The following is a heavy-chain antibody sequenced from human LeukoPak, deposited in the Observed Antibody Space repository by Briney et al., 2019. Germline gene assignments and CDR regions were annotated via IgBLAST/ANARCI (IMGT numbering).Heavy chain of an antibody. CDR2: IYYSGST. CDR3: ARVQPATAIGY. D-gene: IGHD2-21*02. V-gene: IGHV4-59*01. Sequence: SETLSLTCTVSGGSISRYYWSWIRQPPGKGLEWIGYIYYSGSTNYNPSLKSRVTISVDTPKNQFSLKLSSVTAADTAVYYCARVQPATAIGYWGQGTLVTVSS. J-gene: IGHJ4*02. CDR1: GGSISRYY.